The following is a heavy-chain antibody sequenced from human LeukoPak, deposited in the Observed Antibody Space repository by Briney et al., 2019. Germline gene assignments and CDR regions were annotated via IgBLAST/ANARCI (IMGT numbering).Heavy chain of an antibody. CDR1: GFXFTYYA. CDR3: AKAGDCSYFDY. J-gene: IGHJ4*02. D-gene: IGHD2-21*02. CDR2: ISGSDGST. V-gene: IGHV3-23*01. Sequence: GGSLRLSCGASGFXFTYYAINWVRQAPGKGLEWVSAISGSDGSTYYADSVKGRFTISRDNSKNTLYLQMNSLRAEDTAIYYCAKAGDCSYFDYWGQGTLVTVSS.